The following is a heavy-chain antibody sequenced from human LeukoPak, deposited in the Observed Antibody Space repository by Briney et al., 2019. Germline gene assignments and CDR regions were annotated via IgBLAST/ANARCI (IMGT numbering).Heavy chain of an antibody. V-gene: IGHV3-7*03. CDR3: VRNLAVAGTCFDS. D-gene: IGHD6-19*01. CDR1: GFTFRNYW. CDR2: IKQDGSDR. Sequence: PGGSLRLSCAASGFTFRNYWMSWARQAPGTGLEWVANIKQDGSDRNYVTSVRGRFTISRDNAESSLFLQMNSLRAEDTAVYYCVRNLAVAGTCFDSWGQGTLVTVSS. J-gene: IGHJ4*02.